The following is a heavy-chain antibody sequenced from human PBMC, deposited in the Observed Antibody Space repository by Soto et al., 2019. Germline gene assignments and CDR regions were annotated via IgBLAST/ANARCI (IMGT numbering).Heavy chain of an antibody. CDR2: ISGSGGST. CDR3: AKDQGSSWYEIDY. Sequence: EVQLLESGGGLVQPGGSLSLSCAASGFTFSNYAGTWVRQAPGKGLEWVSTISGSGGSTYYADSMKGRFTISRDNSKNTLYLQMNSLRAEDTAVYYCAKDQGSSWYEIDYWGQGTLVTVSS. J-gene: IGHJ4*02. D-gene: IGHD6-13*01. CDR1: GFTFSNYA. V-gene: IGHV3-23*01.